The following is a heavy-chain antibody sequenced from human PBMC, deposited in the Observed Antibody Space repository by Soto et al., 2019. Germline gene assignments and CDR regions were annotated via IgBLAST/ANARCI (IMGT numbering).Heavy chain of an antibody. J-gene: IGHJ4*02. Sequence: TLETLSLTCTVSGGSISSSNYYWGWIRQPPGKGLEWIGSIYYSGSTYYNPSLKSRVTISVDTSKNQFSLKLSSVTAADTAVYYCARQEYSSSSIDYWGQGTLVTVSS. CDR3: ARQEYSSSSIDY. CDR1: GGSISSSNYY. CDR2: IYYSGST. V-gene: IGHV4-39*01. D-gene: IGHD6-6*01.